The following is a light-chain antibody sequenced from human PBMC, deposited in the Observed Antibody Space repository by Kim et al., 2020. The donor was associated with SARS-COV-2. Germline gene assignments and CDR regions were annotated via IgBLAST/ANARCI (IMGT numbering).Light chain of an antibody. V-gene: IGKV3-15*01. CDR2: GAA. J-gene: IGKJ1*01. CDR1: RSVSSI. Sequence: VSPGRRAPLSSRARRSVSSIVAWYQQTPGQAPRLLICGAATGATGIPTMFSGSWSGTDFTLTISSLQSEDFAVYYCQQYNNWPRTFGQGTKVDIK. CDR3: QQYNNWPRT.